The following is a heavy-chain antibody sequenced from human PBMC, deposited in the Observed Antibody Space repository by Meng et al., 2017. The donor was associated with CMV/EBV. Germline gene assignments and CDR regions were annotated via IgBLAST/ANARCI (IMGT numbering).Heavy chain of an antibody. CDR3: ARDKGYCSGGSCYWDAFDI. J-gene: IGHJ3*02. CDR1: GFTFSSYA. V-gene: IGHV3-21*01. D-gene: IGHD2-15*01. CDR2: ISSSSSYI. Sequence: GGSLRLSCAASGFTFSSYAMSWVRQAPGKGLEWVSSISSSSSYIYYADSVKGRFTISRDNAKNSLYLQMNSLRAEDTAVYYCARDKGYCSGGSCYWDAFDIWGQGTMVTVSS.